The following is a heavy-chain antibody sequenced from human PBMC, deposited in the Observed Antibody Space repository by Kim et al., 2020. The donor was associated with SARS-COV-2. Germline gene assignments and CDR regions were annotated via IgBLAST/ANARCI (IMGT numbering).Heavy chain of an antibody. CDR2: IYSVGKT. Sequence: GGSLRLSCAASGFTVSSNYMSWVRQAPGKGLEWVSVIYSVGKTYYEDSVKGRFTISRDISKNTVYLQMNSLRAEDTAVYYCAREGSYDSGFEYWGQGTLV. V-gene: IGHV3-53*01. D-gene: IGHD3-16*01. CDR3: AREGSYDSGFEY. CDR1: GFTVSSNY. J-gene: IGHJ4*02.